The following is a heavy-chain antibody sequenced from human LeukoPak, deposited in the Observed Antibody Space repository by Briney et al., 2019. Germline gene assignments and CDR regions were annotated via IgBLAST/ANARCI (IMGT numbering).Heavy chain of an antibody. D-gene: IGHD3-22*01. V-gene: IGHV3-21*01. CDR3: AARNYYDSSGYYEFDY. CDR1: GFTFSSYS. CDR2: ISSSSSYI. Sequence: GGSLRLSCAASGFTFSSYSMNWVRQAPGKGLEWVSSISSSSSYIYYADSVKGRFTISRDNAKNSLYLQMNSLRAEDTAVYYCAARNYYDSSGYYEFDYWGQGTLVTVSS. J-gene: IGHJ4*02.